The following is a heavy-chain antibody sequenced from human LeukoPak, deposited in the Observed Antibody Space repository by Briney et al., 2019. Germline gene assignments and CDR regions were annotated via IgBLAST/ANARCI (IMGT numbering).Heavy chain of an antibody. V-gene: IGHV1-69*05. Sequence: ASVKVSCKASGGTFSSYAISWVRLAPGQGLEWMGRIIPIFGTANYAQKFQGRVAITTDESTSTAYMELSSLRSEDTAVYYCARDLGEYSREHYFDYWGQGTLVTVSS. CDR3: ARDLGEYSREHYFDY. CDR1: GGTFSSYA. J-gene: IGHJ4*02. CDR2: IIPIFGTA. D-gene: IGHD6-6*01.